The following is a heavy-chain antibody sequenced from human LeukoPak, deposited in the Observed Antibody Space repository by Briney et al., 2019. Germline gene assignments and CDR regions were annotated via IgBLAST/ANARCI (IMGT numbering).Heavy chain of an antibody. CDR3: AKVKAWNYVSFHY. Sequence: PGGSLRLSCAASGFTFSSYWMSWVRQAPGKGLEWVAVISYDGSNKYYADSVKGRFTISRDNSKNTLYLQMNSLRAEDTAVYYCAKVKAWNYVSFHYWGQGTLVTVSS. CDR1: GFTFSSYW. CDR2: ISYDGSNK. V-gene: IGHV3-30*18. D-gene: IGHD1-7*01. J-gene: IGHJ4*02.